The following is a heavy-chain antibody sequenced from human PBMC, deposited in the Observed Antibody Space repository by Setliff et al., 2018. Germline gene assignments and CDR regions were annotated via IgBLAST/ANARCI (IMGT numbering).Heavy chain of an antibody. V-gene: IGHV4-61*02. CDR2: IQSTGNT. Sequence: SETLSLTCTVSGGSVASGSYYWSWIRQPAGKGLEWIGLIQSTGNTNYNPSLQSRVTISIDTSKNQFSLKMTSVTATDTAMYYCARVDFTMIQGVIGHWGQGTLVTVSS. J-gene: IGHJ1*01. CDR3: ARVDFTMIQGVIGH. CDR1: GGSVASGSYY. D-gene: IGHD3-10*01.